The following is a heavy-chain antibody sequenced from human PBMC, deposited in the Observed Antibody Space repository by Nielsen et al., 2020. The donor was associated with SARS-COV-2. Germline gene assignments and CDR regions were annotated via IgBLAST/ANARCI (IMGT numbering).Heavy chain of an antibody. V-gene: IGHV4-61*08. CDR2: IYYSGST. Sequence: SETLSLTCTVSGGSISSGGYYWSWIRQPPGKGLEWIGYIYYSGSTNYNPSLKSRVTISVDTSKNQFSLKLSSVTAADTAVYYCASSSIVGAPHDYWGQGTLVTVSS. D-gene: IGHD1-26*01. CDR3: ASSSIVGAPHDY. J-gene: IGHJ4*02. CDR1: GGSISSGGYY.